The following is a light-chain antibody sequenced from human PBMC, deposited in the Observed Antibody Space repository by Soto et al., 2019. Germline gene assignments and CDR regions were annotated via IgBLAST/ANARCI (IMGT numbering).Light chain of an antibody. J-gene: IGKJ5*01. CDR1: QSVSSY. Sequence: EIVLTQSPATLSLSPGERATLSCRASQSVSSYLAWYQQKPGQAPRLLIYDASNRATGIPARFSGSGSETEFTLTISSLQSEDFAVYYCQQYRSWPITFGQGTRLEIK. CDR3: QQYRSWPIT. CDR2: DAS. V-gene: IGKV3-11*01.